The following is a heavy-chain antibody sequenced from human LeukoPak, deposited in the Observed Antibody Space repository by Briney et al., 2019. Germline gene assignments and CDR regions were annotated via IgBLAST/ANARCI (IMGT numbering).Heavy chain of an antibody. J-gene: IGHJ4*02. CDR2: IYYSGST. CDR1: GGSISSYY. CDR3: AKTKERDGGHHSYSSSWYGGDY. D-gene: IGHD6-13*01. Sequence: SSETLSLTCTVSGGSISSYYWSWIRQPPGKGLEWIGYIYYSGSTNYNPSLKSRVTISVDTSKNQFSLKLSSVTAADTAVYYCAKTKERDGGHHSYSSSWYGGDYWGQGTLVTVSS. V-gene: IGHV4-59*01.